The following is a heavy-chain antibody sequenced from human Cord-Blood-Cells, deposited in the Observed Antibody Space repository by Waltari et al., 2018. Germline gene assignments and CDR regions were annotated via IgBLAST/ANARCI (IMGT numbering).Heavy chain of an antibody. CDR1: GGSISSSSYY. J-gene: IGHJ1*01. CDR2: IYYSGRT. Sequence: QLQLQESGPGLVKPSETLSLTCTVSGGSISSSSYYWGWIRQPPGKGLEWIGSIYYSGRTYYNPSLKRRVTISVDTSKNQFSLKLSSVTAADTAVYYCARDDSSGWYKAEYFQHWGQGTLVTVSS. D-gene: IGHD6-19*01. V-gene: IGHV4-39*07. CDR3: ARDDSSGWYKAEYFQH.